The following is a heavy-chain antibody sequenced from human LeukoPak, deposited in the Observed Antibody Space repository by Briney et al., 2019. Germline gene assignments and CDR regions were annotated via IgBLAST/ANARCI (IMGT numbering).Heavy chain of an antibody. J-gene: IGHJ4*02. Sequence: PGGSLRLSCGASGFTFSSYAMHGVRQARGKGVEGVAVISYDGSNKYYADSVKGRFTISRDNSKNTLYLQMNSLRTEDTDVYYCARYGDYRYYFDWWGQERLVTVS. V-gene: IGHV3-30*04. CDR1: GFTFSSYA. CDR2: ISYDGSNK. CDR3: ARYGDYRYYFDW. D-gene: IGHD4-17*01.